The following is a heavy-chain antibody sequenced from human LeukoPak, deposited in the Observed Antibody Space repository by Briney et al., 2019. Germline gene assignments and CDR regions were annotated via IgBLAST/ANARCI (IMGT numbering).Heavy chain of an antibody. V-gene: IGHV3-21*01. CDR3: ARDPYSGSYGNYYYYFMDV. Sequence: GGSLRLSCAASRFTFSSYSMNWVRQAPGKGLEWVASISSTSRVIYYADSVKGRFTISRDNAKNSLYLQMNSLRAEDTAVYYCARDPYSGSYGNYYYYFMDVWGKGTTVTISS. D-gene: IGHD1-26*01. J-gene: IGHJ6*03. CDR2: ISSTSRVI. CDR1: RFTFSSYS.